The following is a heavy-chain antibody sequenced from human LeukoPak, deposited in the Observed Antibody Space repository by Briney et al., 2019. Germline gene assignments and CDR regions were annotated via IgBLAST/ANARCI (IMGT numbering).Heavy chain of an antibody. J-gene: IGHJ3*02. V-gene: IGHV1-2*02. Sequence: WASVKVSCKASGYIFTGYYIHWVRQAPGQGLEWMGWIHPNTGGTDYAQDFQGRVTITADKSTSTAYMELSSLRSEDTAVYYCARDPFSWAAMGKGDAFDIWGQGTMVTVSS. D-gene: IGHD2-2*01. CDR1: GYIFTGYY. CDR3: ARDPFSWAAMGKGDAFDI. CDR2: IHPNTGGT.